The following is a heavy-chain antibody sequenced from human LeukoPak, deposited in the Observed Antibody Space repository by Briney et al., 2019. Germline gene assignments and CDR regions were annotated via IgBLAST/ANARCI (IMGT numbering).Heavy chain of an antibody. CDR1: GFIFSSYA. V-gene: IGHV3-23*01. CDR3: AKDRRAVAGTCFDN. J-gene: IGHJ4*01. D-gene: IGHD6-19*01. Sequence: GGSLRHLLTASGFIFSSYAITWVRQAPGKGLEWVADISGSGNSPNYADSVKGRFTISRANSNNTLYLQMKTLSPEDTAVCYCAKDRRAVAGTCFDNWGQGTMVTVSS. CDR2: ISGSGNSP.